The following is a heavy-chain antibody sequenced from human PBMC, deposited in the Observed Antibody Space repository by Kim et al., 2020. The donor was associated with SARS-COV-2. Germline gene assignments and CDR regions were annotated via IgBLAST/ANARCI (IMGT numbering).Heavy chain of an antibody. J-gene: IGHJ5*02. CDR1: GFTFSNSA. CDR2: VRRKVNNFAT. CDR3: TYYDNSAHLSAMPA. V-gene: IGHV3-73*01. D-gene: IGHD3-22*01. Sequence: LSLTCAASGFTFSNSAIHWVRQASGKGLEWIGRVRRKVNNFATSYGASVKGRFTVSRDDSKNTAYLQMNSLKIEDTAVYYCTYYDNSAHLSAMPAWGQGTLVTVSS.